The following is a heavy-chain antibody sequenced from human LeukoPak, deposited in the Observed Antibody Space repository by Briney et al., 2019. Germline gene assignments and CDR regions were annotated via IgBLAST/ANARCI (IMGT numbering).Heavy chain of an antibody. D-gene: IGHD6-19*01. V-gene: IGHV1-69*13. Sequence: GASVKVSCKASGGTFISYAISWVRQAPGQGLEWMGGIIPIFGTANYAQKFQGRVTITADESTSTAYMELSSLRSEDTAVYYCARADSYSSGWYRFDYWGQGTLVTVSS. CDR2: IIPIFGTA. CDR1: GGTFISYA. CDR3: ARADSYSSGWYRFDY. J-gene: IGHJ4*02.